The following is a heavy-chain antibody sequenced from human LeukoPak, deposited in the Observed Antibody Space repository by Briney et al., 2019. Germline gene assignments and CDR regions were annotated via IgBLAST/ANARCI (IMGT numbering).Heavy chain of an antibody. J-gene: IGHJ4*02. CDR2: IYYSGST. D-gene: IGHD3-10*01. V-gene: IGHV4-39*01. CDR1: GGSISSSNYY. CDR3: ARSGITMVRGVTDFDY. Sequence: SETLSLTCTVSGGSISSSNYYWGWIRQPPGKGLEWIGSIYYSGSTYYNPSLKSRVTISVDTSKNQFSLKLSSVTAADTAVYNCARSGITMVRGVTDFDYWGQGTLVTVSS.